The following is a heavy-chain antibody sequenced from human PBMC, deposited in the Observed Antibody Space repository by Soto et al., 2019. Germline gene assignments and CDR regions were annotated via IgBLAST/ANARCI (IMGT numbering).Heavy chain of an antibody. D-gene: IGHD3-16*01. V-gene: IGHV3-7*01. J-gene: IGHJ2*01. Sequence: EVQLVESGGGLVQPGGSLRLSCAASGFTFGPYWMTWVRQAPGKGLEWLAKIKPDGSEKYYVDSVKGRFTISRDNTKTSLYLQMNSLRAEDTAVYYCARPYTVAGSSYWCFDLWGRGTLVTVSS. CDR2: IKPDGSEK. CDR1: GFTFGPYW. CDR3: ARPYTVAGSSYWCFDL.